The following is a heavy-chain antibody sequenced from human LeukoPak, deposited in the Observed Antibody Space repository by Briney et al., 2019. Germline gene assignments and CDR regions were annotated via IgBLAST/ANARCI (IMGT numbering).Heavy chain of an antibody. J-gene: IGHJ4*02. CDR3: ARWGTGELRTFDY. CDR2: INPNSGGT. Sequence: ASVKVSCKASGYTFTGYFIHWVRQAPGQGLEWMGWINPNSGGTKYAQKFQGRVTMTRDTSISTAYMELSRLRSDDTAVYYCARWGTGELRTFDYWGQGTLVTVSS. V-gene: IGHV1-2*02. CDR1: GYTFTGYF. D-gene: IGHD1-26*01.